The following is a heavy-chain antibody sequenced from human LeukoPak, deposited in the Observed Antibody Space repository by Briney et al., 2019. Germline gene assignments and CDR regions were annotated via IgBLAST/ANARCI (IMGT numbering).Heavy chain of an antibody. CDR3: AKAPVTSCRGAYCYPFDS. CDR1: GVTLSTYA. Sequence: GGSLRLSCAASGVTLSTYAKSWVRQTPGKGLEWVAATSSSDAGTYHADSVRGRFTISRDNSKNTLYLQMNSLRAEDAAVYFCAKAPVTSCRGAYCYPFDSWGQGTLVTVSS. CDR2: TSSSDAGT. V-gene: IGHV3-23*01. J-gene: IGHJ4*02. D-gene: IGHD2-21*01.